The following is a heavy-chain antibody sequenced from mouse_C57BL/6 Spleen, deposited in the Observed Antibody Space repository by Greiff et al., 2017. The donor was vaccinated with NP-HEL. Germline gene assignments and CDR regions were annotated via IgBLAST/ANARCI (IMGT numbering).Heavy chain of an antibody. CDR1: GYSITSGYY. J-gene: IGHJ4*01. Sequence: DVKLQESGPGLVKPSQSLSLPCSVPGYSITSGYYWNWIRQFPGNKLEWMGYISYDGSNNYNPSLKYRISITRDTSKNQFFLKLNSLTTEDTATYYCAREEDIYYDYDRGVMDYWGQGASVTVAS. CDR3: AREEDIYYDYDRGVMDY. CDR2: ISYDGSN. V-gene: IGHV3-6*01. D-gene: IGHD2-4*01.